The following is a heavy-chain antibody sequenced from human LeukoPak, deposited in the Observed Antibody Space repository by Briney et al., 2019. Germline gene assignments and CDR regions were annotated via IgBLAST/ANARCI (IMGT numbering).Heavy chain of an antibody. V-gene: IGHV4-39*01. CDR3: ARLVGTDDAEYFQH. CDR1: GGSISSSSYY. Sequence: SETLSHTCTVSGGSISSSSYYWGWICQPPGKGLEWIGSIYYSGSTYYNPSLKSRVSISVDTSKNQFSLKLSSVTAADTAVYYCARLVGTDDAEYFQHWGQGTLVTVSS. D-gene: IGHD1-26*01. J-gene: IGHJ1*01. CDR2: IYYSGST.